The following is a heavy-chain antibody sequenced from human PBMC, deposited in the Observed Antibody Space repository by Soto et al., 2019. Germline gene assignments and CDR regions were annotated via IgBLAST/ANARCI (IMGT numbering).Heavy chain of an antibody. J-gene: IGHJ4*01. CDR2: ISAYNGNT. D-gene: IGHD3-22*01. V-gene: IGHV1-18*01. CDR3: ASGNGLAGGY. Sequence: QVQLVQSGAEVKKPGASVKVSCKASGYTFASYGISWVRQAPGQGLEWMGWISAYNGNTNYAQKLQGRVTMTTDTATSTANMELRSPKSGETAVYCCASGNGLAGGYWGHGTLVTVSS. CDR1: GYTFASYG.